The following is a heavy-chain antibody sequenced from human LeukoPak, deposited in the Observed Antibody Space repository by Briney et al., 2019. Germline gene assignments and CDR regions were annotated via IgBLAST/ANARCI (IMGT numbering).Heavy chain of an antibody. CDR2: IIPMLGTA. J-gene: IGHJ5*02. CDR1: GGAFSNYG. Sequence: SVNVSCKASGGAFSNYGISWVRQAPGQGLEWMGGIIPMLGTANYAQRFQGRVTITADESTSTAYMELSSLRSEDTAVYYCARGDIVVVPAAMAGNWFDPWGQGTLVTVSS. V-gene: IGHV1-69*13. CDR3: ARGDIVVVPAAMAGNWFDP. D-gene: IGHD2-2*01.